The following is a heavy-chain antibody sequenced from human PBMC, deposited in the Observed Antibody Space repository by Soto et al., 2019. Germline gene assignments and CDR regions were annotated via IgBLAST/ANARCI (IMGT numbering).Heavy chain of an antibody. CDR2: TRNKGNSYNT. J-gene: IGHJ4*02. CDR3: ARVGSLPGPDVEY. CDR1: GFSFSDYY. Sequence: EVQLVESGGGLVQPGGSLRLSCVVSGFSFSDYYMTWVRQAPGQGLEWVGRTRNKGNSYNTEYSVSVKDRFTMSRDDSMNSLYLQMTSLRSEDTAVYYCARVGSLPGPDVEYWGQGTLVTVSS. V-gene: IGHV3-72*01. D-gene: IGHD2-21*01.